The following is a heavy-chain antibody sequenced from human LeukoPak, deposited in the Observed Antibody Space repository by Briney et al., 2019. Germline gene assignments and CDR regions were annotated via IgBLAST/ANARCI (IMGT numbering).Heavy chain of an antibody. D-gene: IGHD1-1*01. J-gene: IGHJ6*03. Sequence: GGSLRLSCAASGFTFSSYGMTWVRQAPGKGLEWASYISSSSGTIYYADSVKGRFTISRDNAKNSLYLQLNSLRAEDTALYHCARVLRLERPYYYYYMDVWGKGTTVTISS. CDR3: ARVLRLERPYYYYYMDV. CDR2: ISSSSGTI. CDR1: GFTFSSYG. V-gene: IGHV3-48*01.